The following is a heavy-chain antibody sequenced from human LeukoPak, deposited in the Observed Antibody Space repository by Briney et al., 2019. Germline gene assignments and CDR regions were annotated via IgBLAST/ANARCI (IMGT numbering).Heavy chain of an antibody. CDR1: GGSFSGYY. J-gene: IGHJ4*02. CDR3: ARGNRHRRYGSGSYLFDY. V-gene: IGHV4-34*01. D-gene: IGHD3-10*01. Sequence: KPSETLSLTCAVYGGSFSGYYWSWIRQPPGKGLEWIGEINHSGSTNYNPSLKSRVTISVDTSKNQFSLKLSSVTAADTAVYYCARGNRHRRYGSGSYLFDYWGQGTLVTVSS. CDR2: INHSGST.